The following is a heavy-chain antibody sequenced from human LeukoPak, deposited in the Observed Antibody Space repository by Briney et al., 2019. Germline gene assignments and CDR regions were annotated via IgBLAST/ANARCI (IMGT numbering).Heavy chain of an antibody. J-gene: IGHJ3*02. CDR1: GFTFSSYG. Sequence: TGGSLRLSCAASGFTFSSYGMHWVRQAPGKGLEWVAFIRYDGSNKYYADSVKGRFTISRDNSKNTLYLQMNSLRAEDTAVYYCAKEFEYSRDAFDIWGQGTMVTVSS. CDR2: IRYDGSNK. CDR3: AKEFEYSRDAFDI. D-gene: IGHD5-18*01. V-gene: IGHV3-30*02.